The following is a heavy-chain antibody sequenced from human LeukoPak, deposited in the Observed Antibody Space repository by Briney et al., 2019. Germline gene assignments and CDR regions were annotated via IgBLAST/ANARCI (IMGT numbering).Heavy chain of an antibody. V-gene: IGHV1-2*02. Sequence: ASVKVSCKASGYTFTDYYMHWVRQAPGRELEWMGWIYPNSGGTNYAQNFQGRVTMTRDTSISTAYMGLSRLRSDDTAVYFCARGRSDYYLDSWGQGTLVTVSS. CDR1: GYTFTDYY. CDR3: ARGRSDYYLDS. D-gene: IGHD3-10*01. J-gene: IGHJ4*02. CDR2: IYPNSGGT.